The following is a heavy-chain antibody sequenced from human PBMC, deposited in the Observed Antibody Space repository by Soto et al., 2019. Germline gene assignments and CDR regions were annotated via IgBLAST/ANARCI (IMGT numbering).Heavy chain of an antibody. V-gene: IGHV1-69*13. CDR2: IIPIFGTP. CDR1: GGTFSSYA. J-gene: IGHJ4*02. Sequence: VASVQVSCKASGGTFSSYAISWVRQAPGQGLELMGGIIPIFGTPKYAQKFQGRVTIIADESTTTAYMELTSLRSENTAVYYCATPSHYDNGRYYLPFDDWSQGTLVTAPQ. D-gene: IGHD3-22*01. CDR3: ATPSHYDNGRYYLPFDD.